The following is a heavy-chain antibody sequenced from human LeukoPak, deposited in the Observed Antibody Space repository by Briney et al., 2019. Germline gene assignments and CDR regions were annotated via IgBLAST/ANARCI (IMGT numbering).Heavy chain of an antibody. CDR1: GGTFSSYA. V-gene: IGHV1-69*04. J-gene: IGHJ4*02. CDR3: ARAWALLWFGDLSYFDY. Sequence: ASVKVSCKASGGTFSSYAISWVRQAPGQGLEWMGRIIPILGIANYAQKFQGRVTITADKSTSTAYMELSSLRSEDTAVYYCARAWALLWFGDLSYFDYWGQGTQVTVSS. CDR2: IIPILGIA. D-gene: IGHD3-10*01.